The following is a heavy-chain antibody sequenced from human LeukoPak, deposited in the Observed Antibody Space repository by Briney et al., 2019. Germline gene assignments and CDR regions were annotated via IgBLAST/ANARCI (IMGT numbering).Heavy chain of an antibody. CDR2: TYYRSKWYN. CDR1: GDXVSSNSAA. CDR3: ARVGYYGSGTPYYFDY. V-gene: IGHV6-1*01. Sequence: SQTLSLTCAISGDXVSSNSAAWNWIRQSPSRGLEWLGRTYYRSKWYNDYAVSVKSRITINPDTSKNQFSLQLNSVTPEDTAVYYCARVGYYGSGTPYYFDYWGQGTLVTVSS. D-gene: IGHD3-10*01. J-gene: IGHJ4*02.